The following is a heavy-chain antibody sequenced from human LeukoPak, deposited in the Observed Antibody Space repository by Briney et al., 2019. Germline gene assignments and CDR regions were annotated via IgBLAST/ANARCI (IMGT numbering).Heavy chain of an antibody. D-gene: IGHD5-18*01. Sequence: GGSLRLSCAASGFTFSNYWMTWVRQAPGKGLEWVANITQEGSEKYYVDSVTGRFTISRDNAKNSLYLQMSSLRGDDTAVYYCARRGYNYGFDYWGQGALVTVSS. J-gene: IGHJ4*02. CDR1: GFTFSNYW. CDR2: ITQEGSEK. V-gene: IGHV3-7*05. CDR3: ARRGYNYGFDY.